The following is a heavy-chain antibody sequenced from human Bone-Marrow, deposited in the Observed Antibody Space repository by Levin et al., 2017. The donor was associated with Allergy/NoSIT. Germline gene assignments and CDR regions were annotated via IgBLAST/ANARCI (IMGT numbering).Heavy chain of an antibody. J-gene: IGHJ4*02. CDR3: ARVLGAAGEGGDF. V-gene: IGHV1-18*01. CDR2: ISAYNGNT. Sequence: GESLKISCKASGYTFSNFGLTWVRQAPGQGLEWMGWISAYNGNTNYAQKFQGRLTMTTDTSTNTGYMELRNLRSDDTAVYYCARVLGAAGEGGDFWGQGTLVIVSS. D-gene: IGHD6-13*01. CDR1: GYTFSNFG.